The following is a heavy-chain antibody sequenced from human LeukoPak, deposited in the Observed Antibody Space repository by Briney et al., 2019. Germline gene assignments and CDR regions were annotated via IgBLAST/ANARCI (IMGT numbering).Heavy chain of an antibody. Sequence: HPGRSLRLSCAASGFTFSSYGMHWVRQAPGKGLEWVAVIWYDGSNKYYADSVKGRFTIPRDNSKNTLYLQMNSLRAEDTAVYYCARGYCSGGSCYSALDYWGQGTLVTVSS. J-gene: IGHJ4*02. CDR2: IWYDGSNK. D-gene: IGHD2-15*01. V-gene: IGHV3-33*01. CDR3: ARGYCSGGSCYSALDY. CDR1: GFTFSSYG.